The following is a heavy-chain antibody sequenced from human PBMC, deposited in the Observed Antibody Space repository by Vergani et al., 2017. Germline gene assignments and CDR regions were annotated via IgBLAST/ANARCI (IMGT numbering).Heavy chain of an antibody. CDR3: ARGRGIAAAGPLGYFDY. CDR2: IYSGGST. Sequence: EVQLVESGGGLVQPGGSLRLSCAASGFTVSSNYMSWVRQAPGKGLEWVSVIYSGGSTYYADSVKGRFTISRHNSKTTLYLQMNSLRAEDTAVYYCARGRGIAAAGPLGYFDYWGQGTLVTVSS. CDR1: GFTVSSNY. V-gene: IGHV3-53*04. J-gene: IGHJ4*02. D-gene: IGHD6-13*01.